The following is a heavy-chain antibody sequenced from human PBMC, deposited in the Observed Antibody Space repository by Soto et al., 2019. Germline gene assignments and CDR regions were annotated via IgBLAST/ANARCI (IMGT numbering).Heavy chain of an antibody. Sequence: GGSLRLSCAASGFTFSSYAMSWVRQAPGKGLEWVSAISGSGGSTYYADSVKGRFTISRDNSKNTLYLQMNSLRAEDTAVYYCAKDRGGYSSTDYFDYWGQGTLVTVSS. CDR2: ISGSGGST. CDR3: AKDRGGYSSTDYFDY. V-gene: IGHV3-23*01. CDR1: GFTFSSYA. D-gene: IGHD6-13*01. J-gene: IGHJ4*02.